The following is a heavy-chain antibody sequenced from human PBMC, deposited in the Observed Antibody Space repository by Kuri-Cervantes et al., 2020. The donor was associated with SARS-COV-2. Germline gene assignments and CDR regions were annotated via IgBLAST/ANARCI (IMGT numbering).Heavy chain of an antibody. Sequence: GGSLRLSCKGSGYSFTSYWIGWVRQMPGKGLEWMGIIYPGDSDTRYSPSFQGQVTISADKSISTAYLQWSSLKASDTAMYYCARLPTGVPAAPPDYLGQGTLVTVSS. CDR3: ARLPTGVPAAPPDY. CDR2: IYPGDSDT. J-gene: IGHJ4*02. V-gene: IGHV5-51*01. D-gene: IGHD2-2*01. CDR1: GYSFTSYW.